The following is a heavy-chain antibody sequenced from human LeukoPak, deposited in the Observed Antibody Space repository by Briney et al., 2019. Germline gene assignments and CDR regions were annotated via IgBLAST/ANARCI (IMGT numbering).Heavy chain of an antibody. CDR1: GGSFSGYY. V-gene: IGHV4-34*01. J-gene: IGHJ4*02. CDR2: INHSGST. Sequence: PSETLSLTCALYGGSFSGYYWSWIRQPPGKGLEWIGEINHSGSTNYNPSLKSRVTISVDTSKNQFSLKLSSVTAADTAVYYCARGRLWFGELLSANDYWGQGTLVTVSS. D-gene: IGHD3-10*01. CDR3: ARGRLWFGELLSANDY.